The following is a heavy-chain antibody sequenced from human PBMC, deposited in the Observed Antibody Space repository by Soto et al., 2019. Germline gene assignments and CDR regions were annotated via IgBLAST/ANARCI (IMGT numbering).Heavy chain of an antibody. Sequence: GSLRLSCAASGFTFSSYAMSWVRRAPGKGLEWVSAISGSGGSTYYADSVKGRFTISRDSSKNTLYLQMNSLRAEDTAVYYCAKDRGYSGYPLILLHWGQGTLVTVSS. J-gene: IGHJ4*02. CDR1: GFTFSSYA. D-gene: IGHD5-12*01. CDR3: AKDRGYSGYPLILLH. V-gene: IGHV3-23*01. CDR2: ISGSGGST.